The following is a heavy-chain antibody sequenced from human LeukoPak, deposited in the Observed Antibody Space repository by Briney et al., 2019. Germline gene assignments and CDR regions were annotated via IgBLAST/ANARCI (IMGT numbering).Heavy chain of an antibody. Sequence: GGSLRLSCAASGFTFSSYGMHWVRQAPGKGLEWVAFIRYDGSNKYYADSVKGRFTISRDNSKNTLYLQMNSLRAEDTAVYYCASVSLAVAGTHAFDIWGQGTMVTVSS. V-gene: IGHV3-30*02. CDR1: GFTFSSYG. J-gene: IGHJ3*02. D-gene: IGHD6-19*01. CDR3: ASVSLAVAGTHAFDI. CDR2: IRYDGSNK.